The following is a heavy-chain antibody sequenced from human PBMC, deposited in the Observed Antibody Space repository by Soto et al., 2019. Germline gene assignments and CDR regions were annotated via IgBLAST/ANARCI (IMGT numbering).Heavy chain of an antibody. D-gene: IGHD2-2*01. CDR2: INHSGST. J-gene: IGHJ6*03. CDR1: GGSFSGYY. CDR3: ARGEIVVVPAAYYYYYYMDV. Sequence: QVQLQQWGAGLLKPSETLSLTCAVYGGSFSGYYWSWIRQPPGKGLEWIGEINHSGSTNYNPSLKSRVTISVDTSKNQFSLKLSSVTAADTAVYYCARGEIVVVPAAYYYYYYMDVWGKGTTVTVSS. V-gene: IGHV4-34*01.